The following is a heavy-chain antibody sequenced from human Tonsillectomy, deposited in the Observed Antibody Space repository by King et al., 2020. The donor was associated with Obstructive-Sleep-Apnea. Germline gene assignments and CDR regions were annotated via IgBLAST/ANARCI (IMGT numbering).Heavy chain of an antibody. CDR1: GFTFSSYA. D-gene: IGHD2-2*01. CDR3: AKDREDIVVVPALRYFDL. V-gene: IGHV3-23*04. Sequence: VQLVESGGGFVQPGGSLRLSCAASGFTFSSYAMSWVRQAPGKGLEWVSAISASGAATYYVDSVKGRFAISKDSSKNTLYLQMNNLRAEDTALYYCAKDREDIVVVPALRYFDLWGRGTLITVSS. J-gene: IGHJ2*01. CDR2: ISASGAAT.